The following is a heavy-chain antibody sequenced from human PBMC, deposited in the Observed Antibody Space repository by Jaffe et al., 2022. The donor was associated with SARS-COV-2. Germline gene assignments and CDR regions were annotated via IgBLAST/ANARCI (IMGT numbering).Heavy chain of an antibody. CDR3: ARRGDSHAIFDS. CDR2: IYYRGRAST. CDR1: GASISSSDYS. Sequence: QLQLQESGPGLVKPSETLSLTCTVSGASISSSDYSWGWIRQPPGKGLEWIGSIYYRGRASTYYNLSLKSRVIISGDTSKNQFSLELSSVSAADTGVYYCARRGDSHAIFDSWGQGTPVTVSS. D-gene: IGHD5-18*01. J-gene: IGHJ5*01. V-gene: IGHV4-39*01.